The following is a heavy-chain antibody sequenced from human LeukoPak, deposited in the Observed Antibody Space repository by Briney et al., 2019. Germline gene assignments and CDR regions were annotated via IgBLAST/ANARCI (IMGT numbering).Heavy chain of an antibody. D-gene: IGHD4-11*01. CDR2: IGTAGDT. CDR3: ARDEGGVTTVTTADY. J-gene: IGHJ4*02. Sequence: GGSLRLSCAASGFTFSSYDMHWVRQATGKGLEWVSAIGTAGDTYYPGSVKGRFTISRENAKNSLYLQMNSLRAGDTAVYYCARDEGGVTTVTTADYWGQGTLVTVSS. V-gene: IGHV3-13*01. CDR1: GFTFSSYD.